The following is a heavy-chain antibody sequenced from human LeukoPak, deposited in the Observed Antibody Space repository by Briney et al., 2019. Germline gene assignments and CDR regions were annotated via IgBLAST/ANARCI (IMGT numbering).Heavy chain of an antibody. CDR2: ISSSSSYI. D-gene: IGHD2-15*01. V-gene: IGHV3-21*01. CDR1: GFTFSSYS. CDR3: ARDGVVVAAKFHC. J-gene: IGHJ4*02. Sequence: GGSLRLSCAASGFTFSSYSMNWVRQAPGKGLEWVSSISSSSSYIYYADSVKGRFTISRDNAKNSLYLQMNSLRAEDTAVYYCARDGVVVAAKFHCWGQGTLVTVSS.